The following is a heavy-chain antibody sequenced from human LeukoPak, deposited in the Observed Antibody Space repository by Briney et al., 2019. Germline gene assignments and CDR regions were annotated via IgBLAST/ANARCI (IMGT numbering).Heavy chain of an antibody. CDR1: GYTFTDYY. J-gene: IGHJ5*02. V-gene: IGHV1-2*02. D-gene: IGHD3-22*01. Sequence: ASVKVSCKASGYTFTDYYMHWVRQAPGQGLEWMGWINPNSGGTNYAQKFQGRVTMTRDTSISTAYMELSRLRSDDTAVYYCARDRDYYDSSGYSYNWFDPWGQGTLVTVSS. CDR3: ARDRDYYDSSGYSYNWFDP. CDR2: INPNSGGT.